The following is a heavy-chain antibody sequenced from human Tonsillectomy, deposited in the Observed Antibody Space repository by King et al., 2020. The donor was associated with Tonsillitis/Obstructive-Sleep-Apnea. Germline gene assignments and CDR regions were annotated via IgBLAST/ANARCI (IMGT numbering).Heavy chain of an antibody. D-gene: IGHD3-10*01. CDR2: ISAYDGTT. V-gene: IGHV1-18*01. CDR1: GYTFTNYG. Sequence: QLVQSGTEVKKPGASVKVSCEASGYTFTNYGISWVRQAPGQGLEWMGWISAYDGTTNHAQKLQGRVTMTTDTSTSTAYMELRSLRSDDTAVYYCARDVGVRGVFYPFDYWRQGPLVTVSS. CDR3: ARDVGVRGVFYPFDY. J-gene: IGHJ4*02.